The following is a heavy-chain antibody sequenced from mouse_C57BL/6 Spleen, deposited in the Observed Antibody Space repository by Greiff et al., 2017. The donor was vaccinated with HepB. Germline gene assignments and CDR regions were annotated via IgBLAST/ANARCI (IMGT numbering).Heavy chain of an antibody. CDR3: ARWDGYEAWFAY. D-gene: IGHD2-2*01. CDR1: GYTFTDYY. V-gene: IGHV1-26*01. J-gene: IGHJ3*01. CDR2: INPNNGGT. Sequence: VQLQQSGPELVKPGASVKISCKASGYTFTDYYMNWVKQSHGKSLEWIGDINPNNGGTSYNQKFKGKATLTVDKSSSTAYMELRSLTSEDSAVYYCARWDGYEAWFAYWGQGTLVTVSA.